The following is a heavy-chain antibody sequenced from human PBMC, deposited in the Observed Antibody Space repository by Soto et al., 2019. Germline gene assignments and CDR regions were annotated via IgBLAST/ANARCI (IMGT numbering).Heavy chain of an antibody. CDR3: AKDYYDSSGYYRDYYYYGMDV. Sequence: GGSLRLSCAASGFTFSSYGMHWVRQAPGKGLEWVAVISYDGSNKYYVDSVKGRFTISRDNSKNTLYLQMNSLRAEDTAVYYCAKDYYDSSGYYRDYYYYGMDVWGQGTTVTVSS. J-gene: IGHJ6*02. CDR1: GFTFSSYG. CDR2: ISYDGSNK. D-gene: IGHD3-22*01. V-gene: IGHV3-30*18.